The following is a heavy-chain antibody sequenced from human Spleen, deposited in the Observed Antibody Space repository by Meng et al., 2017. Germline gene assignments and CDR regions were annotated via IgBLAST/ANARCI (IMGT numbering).Heavy chain of an antibody. J-gene: IGHJ4*02. Sequence: GESLKISCATSGFSFTTYWMSWVRQAPGKGLEWVANINQDGNEKHFVDSVEGRFTISRDNTKNSVNLQMNSLRSEDTAVYFCARGRYCTSGSCYFDYWGQGALVTVSS. CDR2: INQDGNEK. V-gene: IGHV3-7*01. CDR3: ARGRYCTSGSCYFDY. CDR1: GFSFTTYW. D-gene: IGHD2-15*01.